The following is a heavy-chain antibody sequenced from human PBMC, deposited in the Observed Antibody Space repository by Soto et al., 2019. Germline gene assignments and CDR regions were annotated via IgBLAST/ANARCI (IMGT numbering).Heavy chain of an antibody. CDR2: IKQDGSEK. V-gene: IGHV3-7*01. Sequence: GGSLRLSCAASGFTFSSYWMSWVRQAPGKGLEWVANIKQDGSEKYYVDSVKGRFTISRDTAKNLLYLQMNSLRAEDTAIYYCARLYSYAYAFDIWGQGTMVTVSS. J-gene: IGHJ3*02. D-gene: IGHD5-18*01. CDR3: ARLYSYAYAFDI. CDR1: GFTFSSYW.